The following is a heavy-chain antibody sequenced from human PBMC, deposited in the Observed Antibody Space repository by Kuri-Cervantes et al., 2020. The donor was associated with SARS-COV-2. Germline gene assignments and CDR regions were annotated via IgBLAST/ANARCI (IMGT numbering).Heavy chain of an antibody. CDR1: GFTFSSYA. J-gene: IGHJ6*03. CDR3: ARGWDHYYYYYMDV. Sequence: GESLKISCAASGFTFSSYAMSWVRQAPGKGLEWVSAISGSGGSTYYADSVKGRSTISRDNAKNSLYLQTNSLRAEDTAVYYCARGWDHYYYYYMDVWGKGTTVTVSS. CDR2: ISGSGGST. V-gene: IGHV3-23*01. D-gene: IGHD1-26*01.